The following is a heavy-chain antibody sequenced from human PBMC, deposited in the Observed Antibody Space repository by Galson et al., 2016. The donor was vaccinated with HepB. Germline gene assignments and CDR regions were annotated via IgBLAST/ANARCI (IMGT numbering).Heavy chain of an antibody. V-gene: IGHV3-74*01. Sequence: SLRLSCAASGFTFSRYSMHWVRQVPGQGLVWVSQINDDGSLTFYADSVKGRFTFSSDNAKNPMFLQLGSPRVDDTAVYHCARVSHLAGSGTYDYWGQGSLVTVSS. J-gene: IGHJ4*02. CDR1: GFTFSRYS. D-gene: IGHD3-10*01. CDR2: INDDGSLT. CDR3: ARVSHLAGSGTYDY.